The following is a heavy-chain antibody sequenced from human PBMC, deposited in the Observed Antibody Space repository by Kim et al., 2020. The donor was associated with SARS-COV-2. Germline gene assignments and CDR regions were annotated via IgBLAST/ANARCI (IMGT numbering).Heavy chain of an antibody. V-gene: IGHV4-34*01. Sequence: SETLSLTCAVYGGSFSDHTWSWIRQPPGKGLEWIGEINHSGSTNVSPSLKSRSTISVDTSRSQFSLRLKSITDTDAAVYYCARGRAGVVPSPILGLGPFYHYYAMDVWGRGTPVAVSS. J-gene: IGHJ6*02. CDR1: GGSFSDHT. CDR3: ARGRAGVVPSPILGLGPFYHYYAMDV. D-gene: IGHD2-2*02. CDR2: INHSGST.